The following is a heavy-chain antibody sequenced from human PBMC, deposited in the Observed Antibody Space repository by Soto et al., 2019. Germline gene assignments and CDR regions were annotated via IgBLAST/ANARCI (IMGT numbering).Heavy chain of an antibody. CDR2: IYYSGST. V-gene: IGHV4-30-4*01. J-gene: IGHJ4*02. D-gene: IGHD5-18*01. CDR1: GGSISSGDYY. CDR3: ARANRYGPTASDY. Sequence: QVQLQESGPGLVKPSQTLSLTCTVSGGSISSGDYYWSWIRQPPGKGLEWIGYIYYSGSTYYNPSLKSRVTIAVDTSKNQFSLKLSSVTAADTAVYYCARANRYGPTASDYWGQGTLVTVSS.